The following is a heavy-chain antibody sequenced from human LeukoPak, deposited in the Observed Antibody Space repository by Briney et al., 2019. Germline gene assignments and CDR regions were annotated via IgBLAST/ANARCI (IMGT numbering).Heavy chain of an antibody. CDR2: ISSSSSYI. D-gene: IGHD6-13*01. CDR3: AKGFFYSSSQVVDY. Sequence: GGSLRLSCAASGFTFSSYSMNWVRQAPGKGLEWVSSISSSSSYIYYADSVKGRFTISRDNAKNSLYLQMNSLRAEDTALYYCAKGFFYSSSQVVDYWGQGTLVTVSS. CDR1: GFTFSSYS. V-gene: IGHV3-21*04. J-gene: IGHJ4*02.